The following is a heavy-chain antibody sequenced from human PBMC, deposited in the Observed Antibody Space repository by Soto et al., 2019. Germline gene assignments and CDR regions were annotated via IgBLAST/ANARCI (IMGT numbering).Heavy chain of an antibody. D-gene: IGHD3-10*01. CDR2: IKEDGSQK. Sequence: EVQLVESGGDLVQPGGSLRLSCAVSGFTFSHYWMTWVRQAPGKGLEWVANIKEDGSQKNYVDSVKGRFTVSRDNAKNSLYLQMNSLRAEDTAVYYCARSGSEVDYWGQGNLVIVSS. V-gene: IGHV3-7*01. J-gene: IGHJ4*02. CDR3: ARSGSEVDY. CDR1: GFTFSHYW.